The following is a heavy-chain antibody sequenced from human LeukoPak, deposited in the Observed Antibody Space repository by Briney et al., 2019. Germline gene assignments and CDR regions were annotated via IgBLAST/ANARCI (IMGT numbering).Heavy chain of an antibody. D-gene: IGHD4-23*01. Sequence: AGGSLRLSCAASGFTFSSYWMHWVRQAPGEGLVWVSRINSDGSSTSYADSVKGRFTISRDNAKNTLYQQMNSLRAEDTAVYYCAISFGLYGGNSKALGAYDYWGQGTLVTVSS. J-gene: IGHJ4*02. V-gene: IGHV3-74*01. CDR2: INSDGSST. CDR3: AISFGLYGGNSKALGAYDY. CDR1: GFTFSSYW.